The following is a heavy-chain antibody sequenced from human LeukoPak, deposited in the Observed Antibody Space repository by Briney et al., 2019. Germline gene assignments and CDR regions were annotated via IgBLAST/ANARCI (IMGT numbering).Heavy chain of an antibody. V-gene: IGHV3-23*01. CDR3: AKDRDGYKSGDFDY. Sequence: GGSLRLSCAACGFTFSSYAMSWVRQAPGKGLEWVSAISGSGGSTYYADSVKGRFTISRDNSKNTLYLQMNSLRAEDTAVYYCAKDRDGYKSGDFDYWGQGTLVTVSS. CDR1: GFTFSSYA. CDR2: ISGSGGST. D-gene: IGHD5-24*01. J-gene: IGHJ4*02.